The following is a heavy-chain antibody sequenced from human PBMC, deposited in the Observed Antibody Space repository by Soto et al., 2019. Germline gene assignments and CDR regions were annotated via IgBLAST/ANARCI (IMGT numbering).Heavy chain of an antibody. D-gene: IGHD6-19*01. CDR2: ISAYNGNT. V-gene: IGHV1-18*01. J-gene: IGHJ4*02. Sequence: GASVKVSCKASGYTFTSYGISWVRQAPGQGLEWMGWISAYNGNTNYAQKLQGRVTVTTDTSTSTAYMELRSLRSDDTAVYYCARDYFESSGWYYFDYWGQGTLVTVSS. CDR3: ARDYFESSGWYYFDY. CDR1: GYTFTSYG.